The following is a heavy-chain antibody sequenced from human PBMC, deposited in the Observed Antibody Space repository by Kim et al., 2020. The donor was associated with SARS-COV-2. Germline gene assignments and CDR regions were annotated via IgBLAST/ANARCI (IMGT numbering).Heavy chain of an antibody. CDR3: ARAYSSGPRSWFDP. D-gene: IGHD6-19*01. Sequence: AQKFQGRVTMTRDTSTSTVYMELSSLRSEDTAVYYCARAYSSGPRSWFDPWGQGTLVTVSS. V-gene: IGHV1-46*01. J-gene: IGHJ5*02.